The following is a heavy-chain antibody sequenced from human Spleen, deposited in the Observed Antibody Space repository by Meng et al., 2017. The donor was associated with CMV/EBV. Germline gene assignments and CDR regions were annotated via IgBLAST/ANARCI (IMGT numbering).Heavy chain of an antibody. V-gene: IGHV3-7*02. CDR1: GFTFSSYE. CDR2: IKQDGGER. J-gene: IGHJ3*01. Sequence: GESLKISCAASGFTFSSYEMTWVRQVPGKGLEWVASIKQDGGERHFVDSVKGRFTISRDNAKNSLSLQMNSLRGEDTAVYFCAAATLTFDFWGQGTMVTVSS. D-gene: IGHD1-26*01. CDR3: AAATLTFDF.